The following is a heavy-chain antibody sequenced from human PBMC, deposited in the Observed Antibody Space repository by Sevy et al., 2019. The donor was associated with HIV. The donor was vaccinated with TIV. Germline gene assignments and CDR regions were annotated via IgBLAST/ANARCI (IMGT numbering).Heavy chain of an antibody. CDR3: ARDEKGRWERLGYLQH. J-gene: IGHJ1*01. Sequence: SLRLSCAASGFTFNAYAIHWVRQAPGKGPEWVAVVWYDGVNKEYARSVKGRFTVSRDNSKNTAFLQMNSLRADDTAIYYCARDEKGRWERLGYLQHWGQGTLVTVSS. CDR2: VWYDGVNK. V-gene: IGHV3-33*01. CDR1: GFTFNAYA. D-gene: IGHD1-1*01.